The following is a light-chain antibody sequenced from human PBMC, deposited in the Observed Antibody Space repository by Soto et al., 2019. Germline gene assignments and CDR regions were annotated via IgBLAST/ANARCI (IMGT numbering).Light chain of an antibody. CDR2: AAS. CDR3: QQSYSPIT. J-gene: IGKJ5*01. Sequence: DIEVTQSPSSLSTSVGDRVTITCRASQSISNYLNWYQQKPGKAPNLLIYAASSLQTGVPSRFSGSGSGTDFTLTISSLQPEDFATYYCQQSYSPITFGQGTRLEIK. V-gene: IGKV1-39*01. CDR1: QSISNY.